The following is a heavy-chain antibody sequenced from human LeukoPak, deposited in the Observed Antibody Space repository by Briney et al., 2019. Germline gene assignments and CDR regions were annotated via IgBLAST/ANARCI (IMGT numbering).Heavy chain of an antibody. CDR2: INAGNGNT. Sequence: ASVKVSCKASGYTFTSYAMHWVRQAPGQRLEWMGWINAGNGNTKYSQEFQGRVTITRDTSASTAYMELSSLRAEDTAVYYCAKSWELRLGDAFDIWGQGTMVTVSS. CDR3: AKSWELRLGDAFDI. V-gene: IGHV1-3*03. CDR1: GYTFTSYA. J-gene: IGHJ3*02. D-gene: IGHD1-26*01.